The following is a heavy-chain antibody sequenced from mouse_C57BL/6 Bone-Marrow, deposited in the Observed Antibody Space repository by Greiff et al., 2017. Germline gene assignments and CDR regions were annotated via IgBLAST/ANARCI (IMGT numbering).Heavy chain of an antibody. D-gene: IGHD2-3*01. J-gene: IGHJ1*03. V-gene: IGHV5-4*03. CDR2: ISDGGSYT. CDR1: GFTFSSYA. Sequence: EVKLVESGGGLVKPGGSLKLSCAASGFTFSSYAMSWVRQTPEKRLEWVATISDGGSYTYYPDNVKGRFTISRDNAKNNLYLQMSHLKSEATALYYCAREGWWDFDVWGTGTTVTVSS. CDR3: AREGWWDFDV.